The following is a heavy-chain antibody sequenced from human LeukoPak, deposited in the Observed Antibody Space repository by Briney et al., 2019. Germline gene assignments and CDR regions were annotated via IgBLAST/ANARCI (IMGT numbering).Heavy chain of an antibody. CDR3: AKKSPGTYYAPPDY. CDR2: TSYDGSNL. CDR1: GFAFSTYG. Sequence: GGSLRLSCAASGFAFSTYGMHWVRQAPGKGLEWVAVTSYDGSNLHYADSVKGRFTISRDNSKNTLYLQMNSMRAEDTAVYYCAKKSPGTYYAPPDYWGQGTLVTVSS. V-gene: IGHV3-30*18. J-gene: IGHJ4*02. D-gene: IGHD3-10*01.